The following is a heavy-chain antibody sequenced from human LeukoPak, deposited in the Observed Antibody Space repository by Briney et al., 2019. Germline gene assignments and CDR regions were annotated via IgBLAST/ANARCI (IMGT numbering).Heavy chain of an antibody. CDR1: GYTFTSYD. CDR2: MNPNSGNT. J-gene: IGHJ5*02. D-gene: IGHD2-15*01. V-gene: IGHV1-8*01. Sequence: GASVKVSCKASGYTFTSYDINWVRQATGQGLEWMGWMNPNSGNTGYVQKFQGRVTMTRNTSISTAYMELSSLRYEDTAVYYCARGYCSGGSCYDVDPWGQGTLVTVSS. CDR3: ARGYCSGGSCYDVDP.